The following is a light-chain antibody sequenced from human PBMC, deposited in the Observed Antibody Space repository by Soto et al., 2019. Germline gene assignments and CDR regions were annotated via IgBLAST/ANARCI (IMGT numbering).Light chain of an antibody. V-gene: IGKV1-33*01. Sequence: DVQMTQSPSSLSASVGDTITITCQATQDISNYLNWYQQKPGEAHKLLIYDAYKLETGVQSRFSGSGSGTDFTFTIRSLQPEDFATYHCKQYDHLPITFGQGTRLEIK. J-gene: IGKJ5*01. CDR1: QDISNY. CDR2: DAY. CDR3: KQYDHLPIT.